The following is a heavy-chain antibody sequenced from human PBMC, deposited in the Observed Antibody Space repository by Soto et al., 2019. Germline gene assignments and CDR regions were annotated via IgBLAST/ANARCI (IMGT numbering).Heavy chain of an antibody. CDR3: ARDPTYYDFWSGYDYYYYGMDV. Sequence: QVQLVQSGAEVKKPGSSVKVSCKASGGTFSSYAISWVRQAPGQGLEWMGGIIPIFGTANYAQKFQGRVTITADESTSTGYMELSSLRSEDTAVYYCARDPTYYDFWSGYDYYYYGMDVWGQGTTVTVSS. CDR2: IIPIFGTA. V-gene: IGHV1-69*01. J-gene: IGHJ6*02. D-gene: IGHD3-3*01. CDR1: GGTFSSYA.